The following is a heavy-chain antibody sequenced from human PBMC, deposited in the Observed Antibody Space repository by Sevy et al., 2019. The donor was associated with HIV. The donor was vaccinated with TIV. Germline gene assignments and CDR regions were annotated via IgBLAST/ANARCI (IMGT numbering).Heavy chain of an antibody. V-gene: IGHV3-23*01. CDR3: ARAARDDFWSGYYGSYWYFDL. Sequence: GGSLRLSCAASGFTFSSYAMSWVRQAPGKGLEWVSPISGTGSITYYADSVKGRFTISRDNSKNTLYLQMNSLSAEDTAVHYCARAARDDFWSGYYGSYWYFDLWGRGTLVTVSS. CDR1: GFTFSSYA. D-gene: IGHD3-3*01. J-gene: IGHJ2*01. CDR2: ISGTGSIT.